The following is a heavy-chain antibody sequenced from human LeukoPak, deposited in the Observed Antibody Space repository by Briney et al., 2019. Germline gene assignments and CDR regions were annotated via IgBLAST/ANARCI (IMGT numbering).Heavy chain of an antibody. CDR1: DFTFRTYA. J-gene: IGHJ3*01. CDR2: IGASGEST. CDR3: AKDIQLST. V-gene: IGHV3-23*01. D-gene: IGHD5-24*01. Sequence: GGSLRLSCAASDFTFRTYAMTWVRQAPGKGLEWVSLIGASGESTYHADSVKGRFTISRDNSKNTLSLQMNSLRVEDTAMYFCAKDIQLSTWGLGTMVTVSS.